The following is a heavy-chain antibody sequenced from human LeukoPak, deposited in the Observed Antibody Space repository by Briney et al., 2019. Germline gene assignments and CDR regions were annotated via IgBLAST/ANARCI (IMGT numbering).Heavy chain of an antibody. D-gene: IGHD3-16*01. CDR2: IIPILGIA. CDR1: GGTFSSYT. V-gene: IGHV1-69*04. J-gene: IGHJ4*02. Sequence: PWASVKVSCKASGGTFSSYTISWVRQAPGQGLEWMGRIIPILGIANYAQKFQGRVTITADKSTSTAYMELSSLRSEDTAVYYCARDESRGLGGLDYWGQGTLVTVSS. CDR3: ARDESRGLGGLDY.